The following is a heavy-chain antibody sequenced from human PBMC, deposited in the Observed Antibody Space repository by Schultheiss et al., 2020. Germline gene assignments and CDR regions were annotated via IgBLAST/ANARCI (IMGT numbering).Heavy chain of an antibody. Sequence: ASVKVSCKASGYTFIGYYMHWVRQAPGQGLEWMGWINPNSGGTNYAQKFQGRVTMTRDTSISTAYMELSRLRSDDTAVYYCARAGGPSYGMDVWGQGTTVTVSS. J-gene: IGHJ6*02. CDR3: ARAGGPSYGMDV. D-gene: IGHD3-10*01. V-gene: IGHV1-2*02. CDR2: INPNSGGT. CDR1: GYTFIGYY.